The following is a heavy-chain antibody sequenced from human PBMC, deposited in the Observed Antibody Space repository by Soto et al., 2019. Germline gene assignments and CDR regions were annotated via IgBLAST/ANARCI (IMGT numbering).Heavy chain of an antibody. CDR2: INPSGGST. CDR3: ARGRRIAAAGDLGYYYGMDV. CDR1: GYTFTSYY. V-gene: IGHV1-46*01. Sequence: QVQLVQSGAEVKKPGASVKVSCKASGYTFTSYYMHWVRQAPGQGLEWMGIINPSGGSTSYAQKFQGRVTMTRDTSAGTVYMELSSLRSEDTAVYYCARGRRIAAAGDLGYYYGMDVWGQGTTVTVSS. D-gene: IGHD6-13*01. J-gene: IGHJ6*02.